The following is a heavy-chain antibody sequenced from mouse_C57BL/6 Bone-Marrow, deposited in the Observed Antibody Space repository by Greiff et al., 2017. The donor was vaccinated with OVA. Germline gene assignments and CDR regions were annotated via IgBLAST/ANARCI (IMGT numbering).Heavy chain of an antibody. CDR2: ISTGGGST. Sequence: EVKVEESGAGLVQPGGSLTLSCAASGFTFSDYYMYWVRQTPEQGLEWVAYISTGGGSTYYPETVKGRSTFSRDNAMNTLYLQMSRLKPEDTARYCCARQGFDYRGQGTTLTVAS. CDR1: GFTFSDYY. CDR3: ARQGFDY. V-gene: IGHV5-12*01. J-gene: IGHJ2*01.